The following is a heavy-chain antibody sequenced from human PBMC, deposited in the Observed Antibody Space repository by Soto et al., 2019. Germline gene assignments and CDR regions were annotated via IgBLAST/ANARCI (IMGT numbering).Heavy chain of an antibody. D-gene: IGHD3-3*01. CDR2: INPSGGST. CDR1: GYTFTSYY. J-gene: IGHJ6*03. CDR3: ARSAPPYDFWSGYYDYYYYMDV. V-gene: IGHV1-46*03. Sequence: ASVKVSCKASGYTFTSYYMHWVRQAPGQGLEWMGIINPSGGSTSYAQKFQGRVTMTRDTSTSTVYMELSSLRSEDTAVYYCARSAPPYDFWSGYYDYYYYMDVWGKWTTVTVSS.